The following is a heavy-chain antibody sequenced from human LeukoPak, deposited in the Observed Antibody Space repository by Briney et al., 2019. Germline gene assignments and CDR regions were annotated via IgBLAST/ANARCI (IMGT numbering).Heavy chain of an antibody. CDR3: ARHTGAWYYTPVDY. V-gene: IGHV3-23*01. CDR2: ISGSGGST. CDR1: GFTFSSYA. Sequence: GGSLRLSCAASGFTFSSYAMSWVRQAPGRGLEWGSAISGSGGSTYYADSVKGRFTISRDNSKNTLYLQMNSLRAEDTAVYYCARHTGAWYYTPVDYWGQGTLVTVSS. D-gene: IGHD3-3*01. J-gene: IGHJ4*02.